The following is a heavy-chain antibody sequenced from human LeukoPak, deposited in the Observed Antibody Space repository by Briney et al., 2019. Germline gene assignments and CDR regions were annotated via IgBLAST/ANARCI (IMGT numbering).Heavy chain of an antibody. V-gene: IGHV3-66*01. D-gene: IGHD1-26*01. CDR1: GFTVSSNY. CDR2: IYSGGNT. CDR3: ARDVGFIVGATPGAFDI. Sequence: PGGSLRLSCAASGFTVSSNYMTWVRQAPGKGLEWVPVIYSGGNTYYADSVKGRFTISRDNTKNTLYLQMNSLRADDTAVYYCARDVGFIVGATPGAFDIWGQGTMVTVSS. J-gene: IGHJ3*02.